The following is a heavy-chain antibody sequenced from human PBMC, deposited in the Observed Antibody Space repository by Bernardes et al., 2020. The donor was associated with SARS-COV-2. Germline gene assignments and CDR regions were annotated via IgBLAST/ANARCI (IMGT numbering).Heavy chain of an antibody. J-gene: IGHJ6*02. D-gene: IGHD1-26*01. CDR3: ARDSYSGTYFNYNYYGLDV. Sequence: ASVKVSGKASGYTFTGYYIHWVRQAPGQGLEWMGWINPNSGGTNYAQKFQGRVTMTRDTSVSTAYMELTRLRSDDTAVYYCARDSYSGTYFNYNYYGLDVWGQGTTVAVSS. CDR1: GYTFTGYY. CDR2: INPNSGGT. V-gene: IGHV1-2*02.